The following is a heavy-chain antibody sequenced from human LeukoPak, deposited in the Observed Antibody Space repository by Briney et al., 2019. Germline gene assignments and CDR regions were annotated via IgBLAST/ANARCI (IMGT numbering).Heavy chain of an antibody. D-gene: IGHD5-18*01. J-gene: IGHJ4*02. CDR1: GFTFSTYW. Sequence: HPGGSLRLSCAASGFTFSTYWMTWVRQAPGKGLEWVANIKQDGSEKYYVDSVKGRFTISRDNANKSLYLQMNSLRAEDTAVYYCASFRRGYPDGYWGQGTLVTVSS. CDR3: ASFRRGYPDGY. CDR2: IKQDGSEK. V-gene: IGHV3-7*01.